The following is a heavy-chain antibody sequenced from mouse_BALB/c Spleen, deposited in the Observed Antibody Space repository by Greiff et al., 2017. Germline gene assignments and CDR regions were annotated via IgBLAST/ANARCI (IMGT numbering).Heavy chain of an antibody. CDR1: GFTFSDYY. Sequence: DVMLVESGGGLVKPGGSLELSCAASGFTFSDYYMYWVRQTPEKRLEWVATISDGGSYTYYPDSVKGRFTISRDNAKNNLYLQMSSLKSEDTAMYYCAREGYYGAYWGQGTLVTVSA. D-gene: IGHD1-1*01. CDR2: ISDGGSYT. J-gene: IGHJ3*01. V-gene: IGHV5-4*02. CDR3: AREGYYGAY.